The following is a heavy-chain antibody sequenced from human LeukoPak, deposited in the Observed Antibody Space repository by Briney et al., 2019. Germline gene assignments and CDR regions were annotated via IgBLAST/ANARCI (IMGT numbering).Heavy chain of an antibody. Sequence: ASVKVSCKASGYTFTSYDINWVRQATGQGLEWMGWMNPNSGNTGYAQKFQGRVTITADESTSTAYMELSSLRSEDTAVYYCARSGIAAAGTGYYFDYWGQGTLVTVSS. CDR3: ARSGIAAAGTGYYFDY. V-gene: IGHV1-8*01. CDR1: GYTFTSYD. D-gene: IGHD6-13*01. CDR2: MNPNSGNT. J-gene: IGHJ4*02.